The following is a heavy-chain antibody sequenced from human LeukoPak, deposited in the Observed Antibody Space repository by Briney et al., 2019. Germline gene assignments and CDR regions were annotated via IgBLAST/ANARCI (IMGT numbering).Heavy chain of an antibody. CDR2: IKQDGSEK. CDR1: VFTFSSYW. J-gene: IGHJ4*02. D-gene: IGHD3-10*01. Sequence: GGSLRLSCAASVFTFSSYWMTWVRQAPGKGLEWVANIKQDGSEKYYVDSVKGRFTISRDNAKNSLYLQMNRLRAEDTAVYYCARDHAGSGDYFDYWGQGTLVTVSS. CDR3: ARDHAGSGDYFDY. V-gene: IGHV3-7*01.